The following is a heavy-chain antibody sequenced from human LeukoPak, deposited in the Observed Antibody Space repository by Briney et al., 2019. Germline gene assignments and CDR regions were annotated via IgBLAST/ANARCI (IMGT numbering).Heavy chain of an antibody. CDR3: ARGGYCSGGSCCADY. CDR2: INPNSGGT. V-gene: IGHV1-2*04. D-gene: IGHD2-15*01. J-gene: IGHJ4*02. Sequence: ASVKVSCKASGYTFTGYYMHWVRQAPGQGLEWMGWINPNSGGTNYAQKFQGWVTMTRDTFISTAYMELSRLRSDDTAVYYCARGGYCSGGSCCADYWGQGTLVTVSS. CDR1: GYTFTGYY.